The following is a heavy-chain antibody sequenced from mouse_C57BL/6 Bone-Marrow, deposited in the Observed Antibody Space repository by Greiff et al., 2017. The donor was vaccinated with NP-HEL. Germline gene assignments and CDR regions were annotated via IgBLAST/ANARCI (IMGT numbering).Heavy chain of an antibody. D-gene: IGHD1-1*01. Sequence: EVKLMESEGGLVQPGSSMKLSCTASGFTFSDYYMAWVRQVPEKGLEWVANINYDGSSTYYLDSLKSRFIISRDNAKNILYLQMSSLKSEDTATYYCARVRPIYYFSMDYWGQGTSVTVSS. CDR3: ARVRPIYYFSMDY. V-gene: IGHV5-16*01. CDR2: INYDGSST. J-gene: IGHJ4*01. CDR1: GFTFSDYY.